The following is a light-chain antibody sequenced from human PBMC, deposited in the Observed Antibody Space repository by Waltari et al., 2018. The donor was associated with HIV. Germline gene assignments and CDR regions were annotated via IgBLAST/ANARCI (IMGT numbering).Light chain of an antibody. CDR3: AAWDDSLSGVL. V-gene: IGLV1-47*01. CDR2: RNN. CDR1: SSNIGGNY. J-gene: IGLJ3*02. Sequence: QSVLNQPPSASGAPGQRVTMSCSGSSSNIGGNYVYWYQHLPGSAPKLLISRNNNRPSGVPDRFSGSKSGTSASLAISGLRSEDEADYYCAAWDDSLSGVLFGGGTKLTVL.